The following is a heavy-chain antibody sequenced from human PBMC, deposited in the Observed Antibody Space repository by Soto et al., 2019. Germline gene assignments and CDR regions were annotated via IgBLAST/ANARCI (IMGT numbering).Heavy chain of an antibody. CDR2: ISPIIGKT. D-gene: IGHD3-3*01. CDR1: GYTFTNFG. CDR3: ARDGPYYDFWSGYLSPYGMDV. J-gene: IGHJ6*02. V-gene: IGHV1-18*01. Sequence: ASVKVSCKASGYTFTNFGISWVRQAPGQGLEWVGWISPIIGKTHYAQKFQGRVTMTADKATSTAYMELSSLRSEDTAVYYCARDGPYYDFWSGYLSPYGMDVWGQGTTVTVSS.